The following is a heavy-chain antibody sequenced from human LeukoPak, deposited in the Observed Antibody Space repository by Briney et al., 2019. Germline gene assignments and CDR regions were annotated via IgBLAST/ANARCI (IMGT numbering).Heavy chain of an antibody. CDR2: ISYDGSNK. CDR1: GFTFSSYA. D-gene: IGHD3-10*01. Sequence: GGSLRLSCAASGFTFSSYAMHWVRQAPGKGLEWVAVISYDGSNKYYADSVKGRFTISRDNSKNTLYLQMNSLRAEDTAVYYCARDDRGDPLGGYFDYWGQGTLVTVSS. J-gene: IGHJ4*02. V-gene: IGHV3-30-3*01. CDR3: ARDDRGDPLGGYFDY.